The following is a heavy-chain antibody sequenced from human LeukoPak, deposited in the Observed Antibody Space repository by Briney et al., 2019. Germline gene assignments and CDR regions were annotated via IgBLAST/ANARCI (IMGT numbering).Heavy chain of an antibody. V-gene: IGHV3-53*05. CDR2: IYSGGST. J-gene: IGHJ6*03. D-gene: IGHD4-11*01. Sequence: GGSLRLSCAASGFTVSSNYMSWVRQAPGKGLEWVSVIYSGGSTYYADSVKGRFTISRDNSKNTLYLQMNSLRAEDTALYFCAKDRVQLGVYYYYMDVWGKGTTVTISS. CDR3: AKDRVQLGVYYYYMDV. CDR1: GFTVSSNY.